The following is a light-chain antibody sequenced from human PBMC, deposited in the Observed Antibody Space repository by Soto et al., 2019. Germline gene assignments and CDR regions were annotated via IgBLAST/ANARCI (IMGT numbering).Light chain of an antibody. V-gene: IGKV1-6*01. CDR3: LQNHIYPQT. CDR2: IAS. J-gene: IGKJ2*01. CDR1: QVIGDD. Sequence: AIQMTQSPSSLSASVGDRVTITCRASQVIGDDLGWYQQKPGKGPKLLIYIASNLYRGVPSRFSGSGSGTEFTLTISSLQPEDFATYYCLQNHIYPQTFGQGTTLEIK.